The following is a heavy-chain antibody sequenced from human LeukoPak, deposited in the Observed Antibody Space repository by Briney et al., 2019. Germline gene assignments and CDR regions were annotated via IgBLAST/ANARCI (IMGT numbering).Heavy chain of an antibody. D-gene: IGHD6-13*01. CDR2: IYYTGST. CDR3: ARDRPGGSSLVY. Sequence: PSETLSLTCTVSGGSISRDYWSWIRQPPGKGLEWIGYIYYTGSTIYNPSLKSRVTISVDTSKNQFSLKLSSVTAADTAVYYCARDRPGGSSLVYWGQGTLVTVSS. V-gene: IGHV4-59*01. J-gene: IGHJ4*02. CDR1: GGSISRDY.